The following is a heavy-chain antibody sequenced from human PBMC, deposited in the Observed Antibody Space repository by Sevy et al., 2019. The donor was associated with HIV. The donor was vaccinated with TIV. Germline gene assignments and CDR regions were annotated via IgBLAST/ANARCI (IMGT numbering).Heavy chain of an antibody. CDR3: ARAGDYDYVWGSLPHAFDI. V-gene: IGHV3-30-3*01. CDR2: ISYDGSNK. CDR1: GFTFSSYA. D-gene: IGHD3-16*01. Sequence: GGSLRLSCAASGFTFSSYAMHWVRQAPGKGLEWVAVISYDGSNKYYADSVKGRFTISSDNSKNTVYLQMNSLRAEDTAVYYCARAGDYDYVWGSLPHAFDIWGQGTMVTVSS. J-gene: IGHJ3*02.